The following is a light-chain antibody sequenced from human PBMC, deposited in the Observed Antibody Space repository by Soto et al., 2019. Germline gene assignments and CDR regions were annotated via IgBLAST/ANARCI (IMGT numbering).Light chain of an antibody. V-gene: IGKV3-15*01. CDR3: QQYNNWPPWT. CDR1: QSVYSN. J-gene: IGKJ1*01. Sequence: EIVMTQSPATLSVSPGEGATLSCRASQSVYSNLAWYQQKPGQAPRLLIHGASTRATGIPARFSGSGSGTDFTLTISSLLSEDFAVYYCQQYNNWPPWTFGQGTKVEIK. CDR2: GAS.